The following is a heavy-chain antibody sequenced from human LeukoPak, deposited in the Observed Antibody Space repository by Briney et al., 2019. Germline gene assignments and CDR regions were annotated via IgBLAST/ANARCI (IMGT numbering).Heavy chain of an antibody. CDR1: GFTFSSYW. D-gene: IGHD4-23*01. V-gene: IGHV3-7*03. CDR3: ARDSTNYGGNLFGY. CDR2: IKQDGSEK. Sequence: GGSLRLSCAASGFTFSSYWMSWVRQAPGKGLEWVANIKQDGSEKYYVDSVKGRFTISGDNAKNSLYLQMNSLRAEDTAVYYCARDSTNYGGNLFGYWGQGTLVTVSS. J-gene: IGHJ4*02.